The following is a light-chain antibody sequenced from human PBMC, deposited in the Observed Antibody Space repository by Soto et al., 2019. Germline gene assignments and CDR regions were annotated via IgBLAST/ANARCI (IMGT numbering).Light chain of an antibody. CDR3: SSYTSSRTDV. Sequence: QSALTQPSSVSGSPGQSITLSCTGRSSDVGGYNYVSWYQQHPGKAPKLLIYEVSRRPSGVSNRFFGSKSGNTASLTISGLQAEDEADYYCSSYTSSRTDVFGTGTKVTVL. V-gene: IGLV2-14*01. J-gene: IGLJ1*01. CDR1: SSDVGGYNY. CDR2: EVS.